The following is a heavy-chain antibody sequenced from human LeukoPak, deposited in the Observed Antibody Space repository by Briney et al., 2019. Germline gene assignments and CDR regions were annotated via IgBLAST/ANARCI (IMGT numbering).Heavy chain of an antibody. D-gene: IGHD6-19*01. Sequence: ASVKVSCKASGYTFTSYDINWVRQATGQGLEWMGWMNPNSGNTGYAQKFQGRVNITRNTSISTAYMELSSLRSEDTAVYYCAARIAVAGDSFDYWGQGTLVTVSS. CDR1: GYTFTSYD. CDR3: AARIAVAGDSFDY. CDR2: MNPNSGNT. J-gene: IGHJ4*02. V-gene: IGHV1-8*03.